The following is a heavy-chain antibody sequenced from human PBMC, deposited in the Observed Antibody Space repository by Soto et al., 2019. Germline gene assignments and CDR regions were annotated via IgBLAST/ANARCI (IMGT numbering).Heavy chain of an antibody. Sequence: GGSLRLSCAASGFTFSSYSMNWVRQAPGKGLEWVSSISSSSSYIYYADSVKGRFTISRDNAKNSLYLQMNSLRAEDTAVYYCARDYVGGSGSYYNEFGAGPQNEDAFDIWGQGTMVTVSS. D-gene: IGHD3-10*01. CDR1: GFTFSSYS. CDR3: ARDYVGGSGSYYNEFGAGPQNEDAFDI. CDR2: ISSSSSYI. V-gene: IGHV3-21*01. J-gene: IGHJ3*02.